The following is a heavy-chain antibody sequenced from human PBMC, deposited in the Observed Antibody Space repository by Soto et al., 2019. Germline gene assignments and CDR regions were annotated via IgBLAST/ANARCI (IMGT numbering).Heavy chain of an antibody. CDR3: ARRATSTWPFDS. J-gene: IGHJ4*02. V-gene: IGHV5-51*01. CDR1: GYNFTTYW. CDR2: IYPGDSDT. D-gene: IGHD6-13*01. Sequence: EVQLVQSGAEVKKPGESLQISCKGSGYNFTTYWIGWVRQMPGKGLEWMGIIYPGDSDTRYSPSFQGQVTISADNSISTAYLQWSSLKASDTAIYYCARRATSTWPFDSWGQGTLVTVSS.